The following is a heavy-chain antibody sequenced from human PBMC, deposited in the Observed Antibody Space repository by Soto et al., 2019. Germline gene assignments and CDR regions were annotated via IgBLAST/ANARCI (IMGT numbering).Heavy chain of an antibody. CDR2: ISYDGSNR. CDR1: GFVFNDYD. CDR3: SRGIKGGLDA. D-gene: IGHD2-21*01. V-gene: IGHV3-30*03. Sequence: QVQLAESGGGVVQPGRSLRLSCTTSGFVFNDYDIHWVRQASGKGLAWLASISYDGSNRYYADSVKGRFTISRDNSKNTLSLQINSLGAEDTAVYYCSRGIKGGLDAWGPGTLVTVSS. J-gene: IGHJ5*02.